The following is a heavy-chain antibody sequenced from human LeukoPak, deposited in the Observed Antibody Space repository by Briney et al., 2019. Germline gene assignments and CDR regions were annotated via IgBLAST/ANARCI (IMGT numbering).Heavy chain of an antibody. Sequence: GGSLRLSCAASGFTVSSNYMSWVRQAPGKGLERVSVIYSGGSTYYADSVKGRFTISRDNSKNTLYLQMNSLRAEDTAVYYCARERYYYDSSGYYHFDYWGQGTLVTVSS. CDR1: GFTVSSNY. CDR2: IYSGGST. CDR3: ARERYYYDSSGYYHFDY. V-gene: IGHV3-66*01. J-gene: IGHJ4*02. D-gene: IGHD3-22*01.